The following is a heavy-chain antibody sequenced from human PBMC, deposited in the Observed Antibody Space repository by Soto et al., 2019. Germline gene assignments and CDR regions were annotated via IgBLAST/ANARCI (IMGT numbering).Heavy chain of an antibody. V-gene: IGHV1-8*01. CDR3: ARDRSGYSGYFTYYYYYYMAV. Sequence: ASVKVSCKASGYTFTSYDINWVRQATGQGLEWMGWMNPNSGNTGYAQKFQGRVTMTRNTSISTAYMELSSLRSEDTAVYYCARDRSGYSGYFTYYYYYYMAVWGKGTTVTVSS. CDR1: GYTFTSYD. J-gene: IGHJ6*03. D-gene: IGHD5-12*01. CDR2: MNPNSGNT.